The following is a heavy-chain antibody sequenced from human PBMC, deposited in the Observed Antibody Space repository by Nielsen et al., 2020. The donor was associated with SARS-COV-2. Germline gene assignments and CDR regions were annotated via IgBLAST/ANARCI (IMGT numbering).Heavy chain of an antibody. Sequence: ASVKVSCKASGYTFTSYAMHWVRQAPGQRLEWMGWINAGNGSTKYSQKFQGRVTITRDTSASTAYMELSSLRSEDTAVYYCATGRDVLLWFGELNGMDVWGQGTTVTVSS. J-gene: IGHJ6*02. V-gene: IGHV1-3*01. CDR2: INAGNGST. D-gene: IGHD3-10*01. CDR3: ATGRDVLLWFGELNGMDV. CDR1: GYTFTSYA.